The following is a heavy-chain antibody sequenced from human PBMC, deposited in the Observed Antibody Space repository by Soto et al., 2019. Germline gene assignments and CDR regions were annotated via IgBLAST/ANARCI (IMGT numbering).Heavy chain of an antibody. CDR2: ITSSGNTI. Sequence: AQLVDSGGGLVQPGGSLRLSCAASGFTFSVYTMHWVRQSPGKGLEWISSITSSGNTISYADSVKGRFTISRDNAKSSLFLQMDTLGDEDTAVYYCARDGYSTSSDWPWFDPWGQGTLVTVSS. CDR3: ARDGYSTSSDWPWFDP. J-gene: IGHJ5*02. CDR1: GFTFSVYT. V-gene: IGHV3-48*02. D-gene: IGHD6-6*01.